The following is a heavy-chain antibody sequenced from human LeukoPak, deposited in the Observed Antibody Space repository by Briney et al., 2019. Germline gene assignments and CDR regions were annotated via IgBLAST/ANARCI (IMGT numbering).Heavy chain of an antibody. CDR2: IYTSGST. V-gene: IGHV4-61*02. J-gene: IGHJ5*02. Sequence: SQTLSLTCTVSGGSISSGSYDWSWIRQPAGKGLEWIGRIYTSGSTNYNPSLKSRVTISVDTSKNHFSLKLSSVTAADTAVYYCARDVSADYDFWSGYPKNWFDPWGQGTLVTVSS. D-gene: IGHD3-3*01. CDR3: ARDVSADYDFWSGYPKNWFDP. CDR1: GGSISSGSYD.